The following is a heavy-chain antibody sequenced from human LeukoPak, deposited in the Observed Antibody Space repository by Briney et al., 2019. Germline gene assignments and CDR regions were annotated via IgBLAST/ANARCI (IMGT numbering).Heavy chain of an antibody. Sequence: QTGGSLRLSCAASGFTFSSYWMHWVRQAPGKGLVWVSRINSDGSSTSYADSVKGRFTISRDNAKNTLYLQMNSLRAEDTAVYYCARDQLWFGTTYYYYGMDVWGQGTTVTVSS. D-gene: IGHD3-10*01. J-gene: IGHJ6*02. CDR3: ARDQLWFGTTYYYYGMDV. V-gene: IGHV3-74*01. CDR1: GFTFSSYW. CDR2: INSDGSST.